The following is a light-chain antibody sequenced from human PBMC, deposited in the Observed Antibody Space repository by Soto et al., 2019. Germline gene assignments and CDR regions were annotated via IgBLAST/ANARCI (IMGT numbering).Light chain of an antibody. CDR1: QSISSW. J-gene: IGKJ4*01. CDR3: QQYNSLVT. V-gene: IGKV1-5*03. CDR2: KAS. Sequence: DIQMTQSPSTLSASVGDRVTITCRASQSISSWLAWYQQKPGKAPKLLIYKASSLESGVPSRFSGSGSGTEFTLTISSLQPDGFATYYCQQYNSLVTFGGGTKVEIK.